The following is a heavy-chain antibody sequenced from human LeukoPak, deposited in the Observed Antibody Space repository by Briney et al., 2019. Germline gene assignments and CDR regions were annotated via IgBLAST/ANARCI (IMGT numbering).Heavy chain of an antibody. Sequence: SGGSLRLSCAASGFTVSSNYMSWVRQAPGKGLEWVSVIYSGGSTYYADSVKGRFTISRDNSKNTLYLQMNSLRAEDTAVYYCARSLVGTSPRPYDYWGQGTLVTVSS. D-gene: IGHD5-12*01. J-gene: IGHJ4*02. CDR1: GFTVSSNY. V-gene: IGHV3-66*01. CDR3: ARSLVGTSPRPYDY. CDR2: IYSGGST.